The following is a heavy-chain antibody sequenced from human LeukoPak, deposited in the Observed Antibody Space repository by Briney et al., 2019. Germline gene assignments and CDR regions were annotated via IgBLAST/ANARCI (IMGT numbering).Heavy chain of an antibody. Sequence: GGSLRLSCAASGFAFSTYAMTWVRQAPGKGLEWVSYISANGNTMYYADSVRGRFTISRDNAQDSPYLQLNSLRAEDTAVYYCARLAAAGSYYFDSWGQGTLVTVSS. J-gene: IGHJ4*02. D-gene: IGHD6-13*01. CDR3: ARLAAAGSYYFDS. V-gene: IGHV3-48*03. CDR2: ISANGNTM. CDR1: GFAFSTYA.